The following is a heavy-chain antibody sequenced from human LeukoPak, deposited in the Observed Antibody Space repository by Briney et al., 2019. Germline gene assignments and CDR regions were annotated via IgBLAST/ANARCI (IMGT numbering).Heavy chain of an antibody. D-gene: IGHD6-13*01. CDR1: GFAFSDYA. Sequence: PGGSLRLSCAASGFAFSDYAMSWVRQAPGKGLEWVSGTSGSGARTYYADSVKGRFTISRDNSMDTLYLQMNSLRAEDTAVYYCAKLLVGITAAGNFHHWGQGTLVTVSS. CDR2: TSGSGART. CDR3: AKLLVGITAAGNFHH. V-gene: IGHV3-23*01. J-gene: IGHJ4*02.